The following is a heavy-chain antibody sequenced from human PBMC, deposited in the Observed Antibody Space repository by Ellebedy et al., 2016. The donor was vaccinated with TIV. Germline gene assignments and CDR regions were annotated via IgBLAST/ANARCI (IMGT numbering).Heavy chain of an antibody. CDR3: ARGGTAIFGVVIICSGMDV. CDR1: GYTFTSYG. J-gene: IGHJ6*02. CDR2: IIPILGIA. D-gene: IGHD3-3*01. V-gene: IGHV1-69*04. Sequence: ASVKVSCKASGYTFTSYGISWVRQAPGQGLEWMGRIIPILGIANYAQKFQGRVTITADKSTSTAYMELSSLRSEDTAVYYCARGGTAIFGVVIICSGMDVWGQGTTVTVSS.